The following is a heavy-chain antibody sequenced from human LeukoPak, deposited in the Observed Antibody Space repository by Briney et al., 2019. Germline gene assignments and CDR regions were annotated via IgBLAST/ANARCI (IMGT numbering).Heavy chain of an antibody. CDR1: GGTFSSYA. CDR3: ARERVGATHFDY. J-gene: IGHJ4*02. D-gene: IGHD1-26*01. CDR2: IIPIFGTA. V-gene: IGHV1-69*05. Sequence: ASVKVSCKASGGTFSSYAISWVRQAPGQGLEWMGGIIPIFGTANYAQKFQGRVTITTDESTSTAYMELSSLRSEDTAVYYCARERVGATHFDYWGQGTLVTVS.